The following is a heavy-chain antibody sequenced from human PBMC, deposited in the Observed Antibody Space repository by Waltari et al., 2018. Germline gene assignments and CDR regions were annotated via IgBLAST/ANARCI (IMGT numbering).Heavy chain of an antibody. Sequence: QVQLQESGPGLAKASQTLSRPCDVPGGPLSPLNFYWCWIQQPAGKGLELIGRIYRRGVTDYNPSLRGRATMFLDMSKNQFSLTVDSLIAADTAVYYCAVSPDTATSRAAFHFWGPGTTVSVSS. D-gene: IGHD5-18*01. J-gene: IGHJ6*02. CDR2: IYRRGVT. CDR1: GGPLSPLNFY. CDR3: AVSPDTATSRAAFHF. V-gene: IGHV4-61*02.